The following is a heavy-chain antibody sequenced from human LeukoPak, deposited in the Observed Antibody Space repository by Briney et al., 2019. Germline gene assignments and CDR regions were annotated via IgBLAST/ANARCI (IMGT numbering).Heavy chain of an antibody. CDR3: ARVNYDILTGYYNRNWFDP. D-gene: IGHD3-9*01. CDR1: GYTFTSYG. Sequence: ASVKVSCKASGYTFTSYGISWVRQAPGQGLEWMGWISAYNGNTNYAQKLQGRVTMTTDTSTSTAYMELRSLRSDDTAAYYCARVNYDILTGYYNRNWFDPWGQGTLVTVSS. CDR2: ISAYNGNT. V-gene: IGHV1-18*04. J-gene: IGHJ5*02.